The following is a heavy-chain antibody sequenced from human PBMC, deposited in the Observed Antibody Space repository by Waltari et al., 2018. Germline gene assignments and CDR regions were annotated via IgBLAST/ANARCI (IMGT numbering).Heavy chain of an antibody. Sequence: QVQLQESGPGLVKPSQTLSLTCTVSGGSISSGSYYWSWIRQPAGKGLEWIGYIYTSGSTNYNPSLKRRVTISVDTSKNQFSLKLSSVTAADTAVYYCASRVASHPADYYGMDVWGQGTTVTVSS. CDR3: ASRVASHPADYYGMDV. CDR1: GGSISSGSYY. J-gene: IGHJ6*02. V-gene: IGHV4-61*09. CDR2: IYTSGST. D-gene: IGHD5-12*01.